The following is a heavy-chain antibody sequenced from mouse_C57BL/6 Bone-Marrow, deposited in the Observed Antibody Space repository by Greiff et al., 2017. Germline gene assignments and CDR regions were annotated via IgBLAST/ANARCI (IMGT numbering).Heavy chain of an antibody. CDR2: INPYNGGP. CDR3: ARIYYDLVSNYYAMDY. CDR1: GYTFTDYY. V-gene: IGHV1-19*01. Sequence: EVQLQQSGPVLVKPGASVKMSCKASGYTFTDYYMNWVKQSHGKSLEWIGVINPYNGGPSSNQTFKGKATLTVDKSSSTSYMELNSLTSEDSAVYYCARIYYDLVSNYYAMDYWGQGTSVTVAA. J-gene: IGHJ4*01. D-gene: IGHD2-4*01.